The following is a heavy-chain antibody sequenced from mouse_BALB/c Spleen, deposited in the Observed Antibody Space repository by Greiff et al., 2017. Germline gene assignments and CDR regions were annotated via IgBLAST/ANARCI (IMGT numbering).Heavy chain of an antibody. Sequence: QVQLQQSGPGLVQPSQSLSITCTVSGFSLTSYGVHWVRQPPGKGLEWLGVIWAGGSTNYNSALMSRLSISKDNSKSQVFLKMNSLQTDDTAMYYCARDKGVPYAMDYWGQGTSVTVSS. CDR2: IWAGGST. J-gene: IGHJ4*01. CDR1: GFSLTSYG. V-gene: IGHV2-9*02. CDR3: ARDKGVPYAMDY. D-gene: IGHD2-14*01.